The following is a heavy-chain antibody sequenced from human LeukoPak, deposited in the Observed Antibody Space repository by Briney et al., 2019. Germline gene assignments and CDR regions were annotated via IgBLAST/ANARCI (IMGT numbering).Heavy chain of an antibody. CDR3: ARDRFSGSYFGRFGLDAFDI. V-gene: IGHV4-4*07. D-gene: IGHD1-26*01. Sequence: SETLSLTCTVSGGSFSSYYWSWIRQPAGKGLEWIGRIYTSGSTNYNPSLKSRVTMSVDRSKTQFSLKLSSVTAADTAVYYCARDRFSGSYFGRFGLDAFDIWGQGTMVTVSS. CDR1: GGSFSSYY. CDR2: IYTSGST. J-gene: IGHJ3*02.